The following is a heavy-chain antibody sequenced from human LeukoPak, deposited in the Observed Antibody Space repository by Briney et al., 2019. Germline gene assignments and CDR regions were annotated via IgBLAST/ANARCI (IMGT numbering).Heavy chain of an antibody. CDR2: IYYTGST. J-gene: IGHJ4*02. D-gene: IGHD6-13*01. CDR3: ARVGGIADRQFDY. Sequence: PSETLSLTCSVSGGPISNGTYYWSWIRQHPGKGLEWIGDIYYTGSTYYNTSLKSRATISVDTSKNQFSLNLSSVTAADTAVYYCARVGGIADRQFDYWGQGTLVTVSS. CDR1: GGPISNGTYY. V-gene: IGHV4-31*03.